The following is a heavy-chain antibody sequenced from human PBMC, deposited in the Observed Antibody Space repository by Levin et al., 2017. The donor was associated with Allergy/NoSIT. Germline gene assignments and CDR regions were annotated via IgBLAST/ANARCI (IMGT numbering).Heavy chain of an antibody. CDR1: GGTFRTSA. J-gene: IGHJ4*02. Sequence: ASVKVSCKASGGTFRTSAISWVRQAPGHGLEWMGNLIPVFRTLNYAQKFQGRVTITADESTSTAYMELRSLTSEDTAVYYCATETSGYELAYWGQGTLVTVSA. CDR2: LIPVFRTL. CDR3: ATETSGYELAY. V-gene: IGHV1-69*13. D-gene: IGHD5-12*01.